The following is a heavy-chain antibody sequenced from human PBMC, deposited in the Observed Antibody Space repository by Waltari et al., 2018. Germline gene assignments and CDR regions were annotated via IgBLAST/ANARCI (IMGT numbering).Heavy chain of an antibody. J-gene: IGHJ3*02. CDR3: ARALDFWSGYGAFDI. D-gene: IGHD3-3*01. CDR1: GGSISSYY. Sequence: QVQLQESGPGLVKPSETLSLTCTVSGGSISSYYWSWIRQPPGKGLGLIGYIYYSGSTNYHPSLTSRFTISVDTSKNQFSLKLSSVTAADTAVYYCARALDFWSGYGAFDIWGQGTMVTVSS. V-gene: IGHV4-59*01. CDR2: IYYSGST.